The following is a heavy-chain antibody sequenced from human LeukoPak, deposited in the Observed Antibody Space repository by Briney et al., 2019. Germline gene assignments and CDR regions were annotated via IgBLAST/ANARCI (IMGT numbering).Heavy chain of an antibody. Sequence: ASVNVSCKTSGYTFTTYGISWVRQAPGQGLEWMGWISAYSGNTSYAQKVQGRVTMTTDTSTSTAYMELRSLRPDDTAIYYCALIPYCTTATCYYFDSWGQGTLVTVSS. V-gene: IGHV1-18*01. CDR3: ALIPYCTTATCYYFDS. CDR2: ISAYSGNT. D-gene: IGHD2-8*01. CDR1: GYTFTTYG. J-gene: IGHJ4*02.